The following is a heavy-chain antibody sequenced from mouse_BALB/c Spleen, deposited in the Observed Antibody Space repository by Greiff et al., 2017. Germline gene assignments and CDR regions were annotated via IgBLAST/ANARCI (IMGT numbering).Heavy chain of an antibody. CDR2: INPSTGYT. V-gene: IGHV1-7*01. D-gene: IGHD2-4*01. J-gene: IGHJ2*01. CDR3: ARSYYDYDVGFDY. Sequence: QVQLQQSGAELAKPGASVKMSCKASGYTFTSYWMHWVKQRPGQGLEWIGYINPSTGYTEYNQKFKDKATLTADKSSSTAYMQLSSLTSEDSAVYYCARSYYDYDVGFDYWGQGTTLTVSS. CDR1: GYTFTSYW.